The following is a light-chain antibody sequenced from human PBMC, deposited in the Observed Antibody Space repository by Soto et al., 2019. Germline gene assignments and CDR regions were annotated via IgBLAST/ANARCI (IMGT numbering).Light chain of an antibody. CDR1: QSVSNSY. V-gene: IGKV3-20*01. Sequence: EIVLTQSPGTLSLSPGERATLSCRASQSVSNSYLAWYQQKPGQAPRLLIYGASSRATGIPDRFSGSGSGTDFTLTISRLEPEDFAVYYCHQYDSSPLTFGGGTKVEI. CDR2: GAS. J-gene: IGKJ4*01. CDR3: HQYDSSPLT.